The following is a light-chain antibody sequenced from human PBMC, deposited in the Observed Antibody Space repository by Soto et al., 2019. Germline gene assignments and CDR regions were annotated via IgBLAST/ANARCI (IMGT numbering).Light chain of an antibody. J-gene: IGLJ2*01. CDR1: RSNIGAGYD. Sequence: QPVLTQPPSVSGAPGQRVTISCTGSRSNIGAGYDVHWYQHLPGTAPKLLIYGDINRPSGVPDRFSGSKSGTSASLAITGLQAEDEADYYCQSYDSSLSGSEVFGGGTQLTVL. CDR3: QSYDSSLSGSEV. CDR2: GDI. V-gene: IGLV1-40*01.